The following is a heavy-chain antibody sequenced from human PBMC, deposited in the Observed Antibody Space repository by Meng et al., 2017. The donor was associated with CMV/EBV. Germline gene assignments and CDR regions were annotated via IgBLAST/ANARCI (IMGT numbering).Heavy chain of an antibody. V-gene: IGHV4-34*01. D-gene: IGHD6-6*01. CDR1: GGSFSGYY. CDR3: ASARAARYRYYYYYGMDV. J-gene: IGHJ6*02. Sequence: SETLSLTCAVHGGSFSGYYRSWIRQPPGKGLEWIGEINHSGSTNYNPSLKSRVTISADTSKNQFSLELSSVTAADTAVYYCASARAARYRYYYYYGMDVWGQGTTVTVSS. CDR2: INHSGST.